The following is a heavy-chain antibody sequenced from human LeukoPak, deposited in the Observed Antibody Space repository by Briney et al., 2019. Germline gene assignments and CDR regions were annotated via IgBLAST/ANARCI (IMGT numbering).Heavy chain of an antibody. CDR3: AKAEWELLGYFQH. CDR1: GLHFSGTA. Sequence: GGSLRLSCAASGLHFSGTAMSCVRQAPGKGLEWVSDISGSGGSTYYADSGKGRFTISRDNSKNTLYLQMNSLRAEDTAVYYCAKAEWELLGYFQHWGQGTLVTVSS. D-gene: IGHD1-26*01. V-gene: IGHV3-23*01. CDR2: ISGSGGST. J-gene: IGHJ1*01.